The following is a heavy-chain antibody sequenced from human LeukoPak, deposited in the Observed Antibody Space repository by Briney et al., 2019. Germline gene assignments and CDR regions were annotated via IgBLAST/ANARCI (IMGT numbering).Heavy chain of an antibody. D-gene: IGHD6-19*01. CDR2: IYYSGST. Sequence: SETLSLTCTVSGGSISSYYWSWIRQPPGKGLEWIGYIYYSGSTNYNPSLKSRVTISVDTSKNQLSLKLSSVTAADTAVYYCARVPGVAVAGNYYYHGMDVWGQGTTVTVSS. J-gene: IGHJ6*02. CDR1: GGSISSYY. CDR3: ARVPGVAVAGNYYYHGMDV. V-gene: IGHV4-59*01.